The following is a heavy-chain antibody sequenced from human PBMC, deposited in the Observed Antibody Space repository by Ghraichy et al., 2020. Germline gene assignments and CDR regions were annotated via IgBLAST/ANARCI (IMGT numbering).Heavy chain of an antibody. CDR2: ISGSGGTT. V-gene: IGHV3-23*01. J-gene: IGHJ4*02. CDR1: GFTFSSYA. Sequence: KLSCAASGFTFSSYAMSWVRQAPGKGLEWVSAISGSGGTTPYADSVKGRFTISRDNSKNTLYLQMNSLRAEDTAVYYCAKSPQAAGLYYFDYWGQGTLVTVSS. D-gene: IGHD6-13*01. CDR3: AKSPQAAGLYYFDY.